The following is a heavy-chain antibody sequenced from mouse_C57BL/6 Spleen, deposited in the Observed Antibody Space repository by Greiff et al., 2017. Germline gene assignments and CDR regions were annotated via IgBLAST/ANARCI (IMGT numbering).Heavy chain of an antibody. J-gene: IGHJ2*01. D-gene: IGHD1-1*01. CDR2: IDPNSGGT. CDR3: ARGEWTTVGYFDY. Sequence: QVQLQQPGAELVKPGASVKLSCKASGYTFTSYWMHWVKQRPGRGLEWIGRIDPNSGGTKSNEKFKGKATLTVDKPSSTAYMQLSSLTSEDSAVYYCARGEWTTVGYFDYWGQGTTLTVSS. V-gene: IGHV1-72*01. CDR1: GYTFTSYW.